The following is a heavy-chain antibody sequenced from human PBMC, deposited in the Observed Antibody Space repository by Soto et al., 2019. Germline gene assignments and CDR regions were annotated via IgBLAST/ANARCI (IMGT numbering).Heavy chain of an antibody. D-gene: IGHD3-16*02. CDR3: ARDFANWDYIGGSYRWRGGFDY. Sequence: QVQLVQSGAEVKKPGASVKVSCKASGYTFTSYGISWVRQAPGQGLEWMGWISAYNSNTNYAQKLQGSVTMTTDTCTRTAYMELSSESSDDTAVYYGARDFANWDYIGGSYRWRGGFDYWGQGTLVTVSS. V-gene: IGHV1-18*01. CDR1: GYTFTSYG. J-gene: IGHJ4*02. CDR2: ISAYNSNT.